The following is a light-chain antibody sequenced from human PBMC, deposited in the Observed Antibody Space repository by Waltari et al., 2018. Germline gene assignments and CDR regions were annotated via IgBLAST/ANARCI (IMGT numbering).Light chain of an antibody. J-gene: IGKJ1*01. V-gene: IGKV1-39*01. Sequence: DIQMTQFPSSLSASVGDRVTITCRASQCISRHLSWYQQQPGEAPKPLIYAATTLHSGVPIRFSGSGSGTDFSLTISGLQPEDLATYYCQQKYNTPRTFGQGTKVEIK. CDR3: QQKYNTPRT. CDR1: QCISRH. CDR2: AAT.